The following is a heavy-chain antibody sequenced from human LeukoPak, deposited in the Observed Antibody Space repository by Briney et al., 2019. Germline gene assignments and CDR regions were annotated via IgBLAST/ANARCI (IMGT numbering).Heavy chain of an antibody. CDR3: TSGWNVGIAGTSGAFDNR. D-gene: IGHD1-7*01. Sequence: GGPQTLFCTPSGYTQSRRRAKWPRQAPGKGLEWVSSITSSSSYIYYADSVKGRFTISRGNHKNSLYLHINSLGDEDTAVYYCTSGWNVGIAGTSGAFDNRGGEGTLV. J-gene: IGHJ4*02. CDR2: ITSSSSYI. V-gene: IGHV3-21*01. CDR1: GYTQSRRR.